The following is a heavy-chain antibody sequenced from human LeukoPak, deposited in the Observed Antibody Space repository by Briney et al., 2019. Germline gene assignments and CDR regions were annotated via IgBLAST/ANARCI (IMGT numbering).Heavy chain of an antibody. CDR1: GYSISSGYY. CDR3: ARGGYYDSSGYPGGAFDI. D-gene: IGHD3-22*01. J-gene: IGHJ3*02. V-gene: IGHV4-38-2*02. CDR2: IYHSGST. Sequence: SETLSLTCTVSGYSISSGYYWGWIRQPPGKGLEWIGSIYHSGSTYYNPSLKSRVTISVDTSKNQFSLKLSSVTAADTAVYYCARGGYYDSSGYPGGAFDIWGQGTMVTVSS.